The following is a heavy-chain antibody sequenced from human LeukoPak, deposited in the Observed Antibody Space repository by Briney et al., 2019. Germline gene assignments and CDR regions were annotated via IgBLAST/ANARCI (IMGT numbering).Heavy chain of an antibody. Sequence: PGGSLRLSCAASGFTFSSYGMTWVRQAPGKGLEWVSAISGSGGSTYYADSVKGRSTISRGNSKNTLYLQMNSLRAEDTAVYYCAKFGLAGSGRYHDAFDIWGQGTMVTVSS. D-gene: IGHD3-10*01. CDR2: ISGSGGST. CDR1: GFTFSSYG. J-gene: IGHJ3*02. CDR3: AKFGLAGSGRYHDAFDI. V-gene: IGHV3-23*01.